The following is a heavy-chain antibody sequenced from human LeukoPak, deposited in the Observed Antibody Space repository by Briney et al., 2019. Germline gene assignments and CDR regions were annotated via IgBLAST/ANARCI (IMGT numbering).Heavy chain of an antibody. CDR1: GGSINSYY. Sequence: NTSETLSLTCTVSGGSINSYYWSWIRQPPGKGLEWIGSIYYSGSTYYNSSLKSRITISVDTSKNQFSLKLTSVTAADTAVYYCASDRSGLSFCFWGQGTLVTVSS. V-gene: IGHV4-39*01. CDR2: IYYSGST. CDR3: ASDRSGLSFCF. D-gene: IGHD3-22*01. J-gene: IGHJ4*02.